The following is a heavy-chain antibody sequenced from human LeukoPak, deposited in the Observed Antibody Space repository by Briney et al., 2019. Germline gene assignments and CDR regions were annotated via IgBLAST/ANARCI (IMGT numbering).Heavy chain of an antibody. V-gene: IGHV3-30*02. CDR1: GFTFSSYG. Sequence: PGGSLRLSCAASGFTFSSYGMHWVRQAPGKGLEWVAFIRYDGSNKYCADSVKGRFTISRDNSKNTLYLQTNSLRAEDTAVYYCARDPYYYDSSGPTGFDYWGQGTLVTVSS. D-gene: IGHD3-22*01. J-gene: IGHJ4*02. CDR3: ARDPYYYDSSGPTGFDY. CDR2: IRYDGSNK.